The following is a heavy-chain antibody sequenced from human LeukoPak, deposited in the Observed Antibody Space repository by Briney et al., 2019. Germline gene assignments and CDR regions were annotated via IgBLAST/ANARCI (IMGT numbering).Heavy chain of an antibody. CDR1: GGSISSSSYY. Sequence: SETLSLTCTVSGGSISSSSYYWGWIRQPPGKGLEWIGYIYYSGSTNYNPSLKSRVTISVDTSKNQFSLKLSSVTAADTAVYYCARAFAGYGPDYYYYYYMDVWGKGTTVTVSS. CDR3: ARAFAGYGPDYYYYYYMDV. D-gene: IGHD5-18*01. CDR2: IYYSGST. V-gene: IGHV4-61*05. J-gene: IGHJ6*03.